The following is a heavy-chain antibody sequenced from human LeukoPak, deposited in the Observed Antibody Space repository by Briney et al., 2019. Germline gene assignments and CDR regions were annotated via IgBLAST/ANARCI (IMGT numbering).Heavy chain of an antibody. D-gene: IGHD1-26*01. CDR3: APIVGATKGGFDY. V-gene: IGHV3-48*01. CDR1: GFTFSSYG. Sequence: GGSLRLSCAASGFTFSSYGMHWVRQAPGKGLEWVSYISSSSSTIYYADSVKGRFTISRDNAKNSLYLQMNSLRAEDTAVYYCAPIVGATKGGFDYWGQGTLVTVSS. J-gene: IGHJ4*02. CDR2: ISSSSSTI.